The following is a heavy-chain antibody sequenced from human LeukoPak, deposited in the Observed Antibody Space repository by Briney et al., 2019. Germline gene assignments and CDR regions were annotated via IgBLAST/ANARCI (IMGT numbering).Heavy chain of an antibody. J-gene: IGHJ4*02. D-gene: IGHD6-6*01. CDR2: IKQDGSEK. V-gene: IGHV3-7*01. CDR1: GFTFSSYW. Sequence: GGSLRLSCAASGFTFSSYWMSWVRQAPGKGLEWVANIKQDGSEKYYVDSVKGRFTISRDNAKNSLNLQMNSLRAEDTAVYYCARALGSSSADYWGQGTLVTVSS. CDR3: ARALGSSSADY.